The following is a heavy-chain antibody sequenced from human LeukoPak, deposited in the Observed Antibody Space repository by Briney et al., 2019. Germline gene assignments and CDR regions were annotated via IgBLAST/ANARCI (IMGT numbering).Heavy chain of an antibody. CDR2: IYYSGST. CDR1: GGSISSDY. V-gene: IGHV4-59*01. J-gene: IGHJ6*02. D-gene: IGHD3-10*01. Sequence: SETLSPTCTVSGGSISSDYWSWIRLPPGKGLEWIGNIYYSGSTNYNPSLKSRVIISADTSKKWFSLKMSSVTAADTAVYYCARLRVSLVRGVVYDYYGMDVWGQGTTVIVSS. CDR3: ARLRVSLVRGVVYDYYGMDV.